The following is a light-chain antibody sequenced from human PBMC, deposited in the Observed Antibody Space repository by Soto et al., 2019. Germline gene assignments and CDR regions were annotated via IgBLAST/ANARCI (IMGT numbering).Light chain of an antibody. Sequence: QLVLTQSPSASASLGASVKLTCTLSSGHSSYAIAWHQQQSEKGPRFLMKLNTDGSHSKGDGIPDRFSGSSSGAERYLTISSLQSEDEADYYCQTWATGVVFGGGTKVTVL. CDR1: SGHSSYA. J-gene: IGLJ2*01. CDR3: QTWATGVV. CDR2: LNTDGSH. V-gene: IGLV4-69*01.